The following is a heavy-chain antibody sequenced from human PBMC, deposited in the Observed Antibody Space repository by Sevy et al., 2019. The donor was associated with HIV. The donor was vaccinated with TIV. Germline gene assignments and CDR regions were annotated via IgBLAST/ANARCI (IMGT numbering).Heavy chain of an antibody. D-gene: IGHD2-15*01. V-gene: IGHV3-21*01. J-gene: IGHJ6*02. CDR1: GFTFSSYN. CDR3: ARVVAYCTGGSCFPGYYYGMDV. CDR2: IGSSSSYI. Sequence: GGSLRLSCAASGFTFSSYNMNWVRQAPGKGLEWVSSIGSSSSYIYYTDSVKGRFTVSRDNANNSLYLQMNSLRAEDTAVYYCARVVAYCTGGSCFPGYYYGMDVWGQGTTVTVSS.